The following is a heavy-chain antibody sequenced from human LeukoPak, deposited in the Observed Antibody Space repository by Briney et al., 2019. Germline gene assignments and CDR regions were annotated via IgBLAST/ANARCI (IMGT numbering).Heavy chain of an antibody. J-gene: IGHJ4*02. Sequence: GGSLRLSCAASGFTFSSYGMHWVRQAPGKGLEWVAVIWYDGSNKYYADSVKGRFTISRDNSKNTLYLQMNSLRAEDTAVYYCARPDSSGYIGYWGQGTLVTVSS. CDR2: IWYDGSNK. V-gene: IGHV3-33*01. D-gene: IGHD3-22*01. CDR1: GFTFSSYG. CDR3: ARPDSSGYIGY.